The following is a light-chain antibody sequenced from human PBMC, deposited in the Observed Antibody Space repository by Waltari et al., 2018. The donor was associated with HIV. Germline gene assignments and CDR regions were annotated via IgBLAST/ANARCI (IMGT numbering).Light chain of an antibody. CDR3: QHYNNWPWT. CDR1: QSVSSN. V-gene: IGKV3-15*01. CDR2: GAF. J-gene: IGKJ1*01. Sequence: ENVMTQSPATLSVSQGERATLSCRASQSVSSNLAWYQQKPGQAPRLLIYGAFTRATGIPARFSASGSGTEFTLTISSLQSEDFAVYYCQHYNNWPWTFGQGTKVATK.